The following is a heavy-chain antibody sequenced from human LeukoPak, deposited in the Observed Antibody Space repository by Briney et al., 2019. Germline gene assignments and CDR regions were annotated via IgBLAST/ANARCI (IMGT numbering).Heavy chain of an antibody. CDR2: VSDDGRTK. J-gene: IGHJ3*02. CDR1: GFTFSSFG. D-gene: IGHD3-10*01. V-gene: IGHV3-30*03. CDR3: ARDIVTMVRTRAFDI. Sequence: GGSLRLSCEGSGFTFSSFGIHWVRQAPGKGLEWVAVVSDDGRTKYYAASVEGRFTISRDNSKNTLYLQMNSLRAEDTAVYYCARDIVTMVRTRAFDIWGQGTMVTVSS.